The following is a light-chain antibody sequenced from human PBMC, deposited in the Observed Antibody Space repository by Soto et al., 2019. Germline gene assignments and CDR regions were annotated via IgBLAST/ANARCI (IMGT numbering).Light chain of an antibody. CDR1: QSVSSSY. V-gene: IGKV3-20*01. CDR2: GAS. CDR3: QQNGSSSWT. J-gene: IGKJ1*01. Sequence: EIVLTQSPGTLSLSPGERATLSCRASQSVSSSYLAWYQQKPGQAPRLLIYGASSRATGIPGRFSGSGSGTDFTLTISRLEPEDFAVYYCQQNGSSSWTFGQGTKVEIK.